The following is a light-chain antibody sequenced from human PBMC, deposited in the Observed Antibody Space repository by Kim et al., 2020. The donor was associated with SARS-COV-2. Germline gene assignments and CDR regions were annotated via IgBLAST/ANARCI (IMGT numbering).Light chain of an antibody. V-gene: IGKV3-15*01. J-gene: IGKJ1*01. CDR2: GAS. CDR1: QSVSTN. Sequence: VAPGERATPSCRASQSVSTNLVWYQQKPGQAPRLLIYGASTRATGIPARFSGSGSGTEFTLTISSLQSEDFAVYYCQQYNNFRTFGQGTKVDIK. CDR3: QQYNNFRT.